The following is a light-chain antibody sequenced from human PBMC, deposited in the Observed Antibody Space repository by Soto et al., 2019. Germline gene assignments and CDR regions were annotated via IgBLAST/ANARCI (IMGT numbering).Light chain of an antibody. CDR2: DAS. V-gene: IGKV3-11*01. Sequence: IVMTQSPATLSVTTGERATLSCRASQSVSSYLAWYQQKPGQAPRLLIYDASTRATGIPARFSGSGSGTDFTLTITSLEPEDFAVYYCQQRSNWPPTFGQGTKVDIK. CDR1: QSVSSY. J-gene: IGKJ1*01. CDR3: QQRSNWPPT.